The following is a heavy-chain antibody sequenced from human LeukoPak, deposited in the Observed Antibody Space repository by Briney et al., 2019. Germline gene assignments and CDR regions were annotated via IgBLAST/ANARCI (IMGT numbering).Heavy chain of an antibody. J-gene: IGHJ4*02. CDR2: IKEDGSEK. D-gene: IGHD6-19*01. V-gene: IGHV3-7*01. Sequence: GGSLRLSCAASGFTYGSHWMSWVRQAPGKGLEWVGNIKEDGSEKYYAGSVKGRFTISRDKAKNSLYLQMNSLRVEDTAVYYCARDGGWGWDYWGQGTLVTVSS. CDR3: ARDGGWGWDY. CDR1: GFTYGSHW.